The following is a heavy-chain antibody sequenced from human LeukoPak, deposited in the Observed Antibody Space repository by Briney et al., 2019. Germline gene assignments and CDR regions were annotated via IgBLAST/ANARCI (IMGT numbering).Heavy chain of an antibody. CDR3: AKAGVAGTGYYYMDV. V-gene: IGHV3-30*02. Sequence: GGSLRLSCAASGFTFSSYGMHWVRQAPGKGLEWVAFIRYDGSNEYYADSVKGRFTISRGNSKNTLYLQMNSLRAGDTAVYYCAKAGVAGTGYYYMDVWGKGTTVTVSS. CDR1: GFTFSSYG. D-gene: IGHD6-19*01. J-gene: IGHJ6*03. CDR2: IRYDGSNE.